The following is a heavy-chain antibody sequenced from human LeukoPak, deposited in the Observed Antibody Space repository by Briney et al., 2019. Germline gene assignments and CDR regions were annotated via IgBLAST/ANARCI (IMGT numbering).Heavy chain of an antibody. CDR1: GGTFSSYA. D-gene: IGHD6-19*01. J-gene: IGHJ3*02. V-gene: IGHV1-69*05. Sequence: ASVKVSCKASGGTFSSYATSWVRQAPGQGLEWMGRIIPIFGTANYAQKFQGRVTITTDESTSTAYMELSSLRSEDTAVYYCARSRDSGWPNDAFDIWGQGTMVTVSS. CDR3: ARSRDSGWPNDAFDI. CDR2: IIPIFGTA.